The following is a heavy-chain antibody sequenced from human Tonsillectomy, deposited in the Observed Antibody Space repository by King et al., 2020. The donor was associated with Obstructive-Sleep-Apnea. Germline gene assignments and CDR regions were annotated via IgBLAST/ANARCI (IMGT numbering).Heavy chain of an antibody. CDR1: GFTFSTYW. CDR2: IRQDGRAM. V-gene: IGHV3-7*01. D-gene: IGHD1-14*01. J-gene: IGHJ4*02. Sequence: VQLVESGGGLVQPGESLRLSCAASGFTFSTYWMSWVRQAPGKGLEWVANIRQDGRAMYYVDSVKGRFTISRDNAENSLYLQMNSLRVEDTAVYYCARGTINLNEGYFEHWRQGLLVTVPS. CDR3: ARGTINLNEGYFEH.